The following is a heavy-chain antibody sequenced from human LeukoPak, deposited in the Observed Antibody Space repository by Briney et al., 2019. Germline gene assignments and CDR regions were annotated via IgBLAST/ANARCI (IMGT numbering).Heavy chain of an antibody. CDR1: GASINSGDFF. V-gene: IGHV4-30-4*08. CDR2: IYYSGST. CDR3: ARVGLDLRSSSVFDH. Sequence: TASETLSLTCTVSGASINSGDFFWSWIRQALGQGLEWIGNIYYSGSTSSNPSLRSRTTLSVDTSKNEFSLRLRSVTAADTAVYYCARVGLDLRSSSVFDHWGQGTLVTVSS. J-gene: IGHJ4*02. D-gene: IGHD3-3*01.